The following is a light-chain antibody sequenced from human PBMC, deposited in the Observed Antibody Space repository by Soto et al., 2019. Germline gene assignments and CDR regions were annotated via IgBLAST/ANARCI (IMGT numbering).Light chain of an antibody. J-gene: IGLJ1*01. Sequence: QSVLTQPPSVSGAPGQRVTISCTGSSPNIGAGYDVHWYQQLPGTAPKLLIYGNGNRPSGVPDRFSGSKSGTSASLAITGLQAEDEADYYCQSYDSSLSGSEVFGTGTKVTVL. CDR1: SPNIGAGYD. V-gene: IGLV1-40*01. CDR2: GNG. CDR3: QSYDSSLSGSEV.